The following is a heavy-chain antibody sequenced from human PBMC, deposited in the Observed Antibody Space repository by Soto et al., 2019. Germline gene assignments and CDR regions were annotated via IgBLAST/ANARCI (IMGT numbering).Heavy chain of an antibody. J-gene: IGHJ6*02. CDR1: GFTFNSYW. D-gene: IGHD5-18*01. V-gene: IGHV3-74*01. CDR3: ARGIHGHYAVDV. CDR2: LNGDGTTT. Sequence: EVQVVESGGGLVQPGGSLRLSCAASGFTFNSYWMHWVRQAPGKGLVWVSRLNGDGTTTNYADSVKGRFAIYRDNAKNTLYLQVNSLRDDDTAVYFCARGIHGHYAVDVWGQGTTVTISS.